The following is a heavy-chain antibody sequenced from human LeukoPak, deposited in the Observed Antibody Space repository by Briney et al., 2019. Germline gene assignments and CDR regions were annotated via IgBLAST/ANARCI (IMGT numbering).Heavy chain of an antibody. J-gene: IGHJ3*02. CDR1: GLTLSSYE. CDR2: ISSSGGSI. V-gene: IGHV3-48*03. Sequence: AGGSLRLSCAASGLTLSSYEMTWVRQAPGKGLEWVSYISSSGGSIYYADSVKGRFTISRDNAKNSLYLQMNSLRAEDTAVYYCAREVRIAASGRAFDMWGQGTMVTVSS. CDR3: AREVRIAASGRAFDM. D-gene: IGHD6-13*01.